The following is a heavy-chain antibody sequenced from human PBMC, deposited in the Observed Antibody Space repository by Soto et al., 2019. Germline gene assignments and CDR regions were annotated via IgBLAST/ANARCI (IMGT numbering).Heavy chain of an antibody. CDR2: ISANHGHT. J-gene: IGHJ4*02. CDR1: GYTFTSYG. D-gene: IGHD2-21*01. Sequence: QVQLVQSGSEMKEPGASVRVSCKASGYTFTSYGFSWVRQAPGHGLEWVAWISANHGHTNSADKFLGRVTLTTDTSTSTAYMELRGLRSDDTAIYYCARDFRDSCGGATCVYFDYWGQGTLVTVSS. V-gene: IGHV1-18*01. CDR3: ARDFRDSCGGATCVYFDY.